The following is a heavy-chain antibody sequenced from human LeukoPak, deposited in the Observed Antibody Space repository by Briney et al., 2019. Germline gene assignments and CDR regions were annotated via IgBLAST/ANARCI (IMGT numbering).Heavy chain of an antibody. J-gene: IGHJ4*02. V-gene: IGHV1-46*01. CDR1: GYTFTSYY. CDR3: ARGEMATTDIDY. Sequence: GASVKVSCKASGYTFTSYYMHWVRQAPGQGLEWMGIINPSGGSTSYAQKFQGRVTMTRDTSASTAYMELSSLRSEDMAVYYCARGEMATTDIDYWGQGTLVTVSS. D-gene: IGHD5-24*01. CDR2: INPSGGST.